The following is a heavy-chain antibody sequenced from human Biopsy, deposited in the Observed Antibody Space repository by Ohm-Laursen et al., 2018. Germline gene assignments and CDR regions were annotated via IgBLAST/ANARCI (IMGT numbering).Heavy chain of an antibody. CDR1: AGTFINYS. Sequence: SDNASCKPSAGTFINYSISWVRHPPGRGLEWIGGIIPMVGTANYAQMFQGRVSISADESTSTSYMELSSLTTEDTSIYYCARGPHSGSHSCFDYWGRGTLVTVSS. CDR3: ARGPHSGSHSCFDY. D-gene: IGHD1-26*01. CDR2: IIPMVGTA. V-gene: IGHV1-69*01. J-gene: IGHJ4*02.